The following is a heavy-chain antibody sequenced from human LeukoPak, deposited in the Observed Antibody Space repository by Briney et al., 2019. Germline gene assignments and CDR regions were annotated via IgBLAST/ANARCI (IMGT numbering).Heavy chain of an antibody. J-gene: IGHJ6*03. Sequence: SETLSLTCTVSGGSISSYYWSWIRQPPGKGLEWIGYIYYSGSTNYNPSLKSRVTISVDTSKNQFSLKLSSVTAADTAVYYCARVSLYIPNMRYYYYMDVWGKGTTVTVSS. CDR2: IYYSGST. V-gene: IGHV4-59*01. CDR3: ARVSLYIPNMRYYYYMDV. CDR1: GGSISSYY. D-gene: IGHD2-21*01.